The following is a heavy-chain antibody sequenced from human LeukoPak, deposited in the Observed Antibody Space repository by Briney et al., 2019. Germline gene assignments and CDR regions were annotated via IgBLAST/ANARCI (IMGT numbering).Heavy chain of an antibody. CDR2: IYYVGST. J-gene: IGHJ4*02. CDR1: GGSFSGYY. V-gene: IGHV4-59*12. D-gene: IGHD6-19*01. Sequence: SETLSLTCAVYGGSFSGYYWSWIRQPPGKGLEWIGYIYYVGSTSYNPSLQSRLTISLDTPKNQFSLKLTSVTAADTAVYYCARGGGWSPYYFDYWGQGALVTVSS. CDR3: ARGGGWSPYYFDY.